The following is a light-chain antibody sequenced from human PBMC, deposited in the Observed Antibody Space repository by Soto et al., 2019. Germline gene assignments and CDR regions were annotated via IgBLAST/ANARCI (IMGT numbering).Light chain of an antibody. CDR2: GNG. Sequence: QSVLTQPLSVSGAPGQRVTISCTGSSSNIGAGHDVHWYQQLPGTAPKLLIYGNGNRPSGVPERFSGSKSGTSASLAITGLQAEDEADYYCQSYDSSLSGSEVFGTGTKLTVL. J-gene: IGLJ1*01. CDR1: SSNIGAGHD. V-gene: IGLV1-40*01. CDR3: QSYDSSLSGSEV.